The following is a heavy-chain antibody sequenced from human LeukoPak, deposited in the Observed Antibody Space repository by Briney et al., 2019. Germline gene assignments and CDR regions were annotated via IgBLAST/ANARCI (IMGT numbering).Heavy chain of an antibody. V-gene: IGHV4-61*01. CDR3: ARDPSPRSSSWYDAFDI. Sequence: SETLSLTCSVSGDSISSSSYYWGWIRQPPGKGLEWIGYIYYSGSTNYNPSLKSRVTISVDTSKNQFSLKLSSVTAADTAVYYCARDPSPRSSSWYDAFDIWGQGTMVTVSS. CDR1: GDSISSSSYY. CDR2: IYYSGST. J-gene: IGHJ3*02. D-gene: IGHD6-13*01.